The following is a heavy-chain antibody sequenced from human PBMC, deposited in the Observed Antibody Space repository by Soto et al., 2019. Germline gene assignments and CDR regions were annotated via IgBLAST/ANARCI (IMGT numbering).Heavy chain of an antibody. CDR2: ISYDGSKK. CDR3: AMIHSGSYVSDI. D-gene: IGHD1-26*01. Sequence: LRLSSRSSGFTCDTYDRYLVRPAPGKGLEWVALISYDGSKKYYGDAVKGRFTISRDNSKDTLHLQMSSLKTEDTAVYYCAMIHSGSYVSDIWGQGTMVT. V-gene: IGHV3-30*03. J-gene: IGHJ3*02. CDR1: GFTCDTYD.